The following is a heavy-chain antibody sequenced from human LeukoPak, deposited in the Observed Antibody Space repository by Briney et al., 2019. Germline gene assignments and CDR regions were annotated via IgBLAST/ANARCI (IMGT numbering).Heavy chain of an antibody. J-gene: IGHJ4*02. CDR3: ARRASGSYSS. Sequence: PSETLSLTCAVYGGSFSGYYWSWIRQPPGKGLEWIGEINHSGSTNYNPSLKSRVTISVDTSKNHFSLNLSSVTAADTAVYYCARRASGSYSSWGQGTLVTVSS. CDR2: INHSGST. V-gene: IGHV4-34*01. CDR1: GGSFSGYY. D-gene: IGHD1-26*01.